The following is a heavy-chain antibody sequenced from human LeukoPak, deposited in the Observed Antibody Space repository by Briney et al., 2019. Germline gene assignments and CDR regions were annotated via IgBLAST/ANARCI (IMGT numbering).Heavy chain of an antibody. J-gene: IGHJ4*02. Sequence: PSETLSLTCTVSGGSISIYYWSWIRQPPGKGLEWIGYIYNSGNTNYNPSFKSRVTISEDTPKNQFSLKLSSVTAADTAVYYCVRDRELNYWGQETLVTVSS. V-gene: IGHV4-59*01. D-gene: IGHD3-10*01. CDR1: GGSISIYY. CDR3: VRDRELNY. CDR2: IYNSGNT.